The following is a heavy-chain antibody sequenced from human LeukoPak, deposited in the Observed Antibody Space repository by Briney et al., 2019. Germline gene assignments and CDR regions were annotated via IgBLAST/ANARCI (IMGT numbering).Heavy chain of an antibody. V-gene: IGHV3-30*03. CDR3: ARGVRDCRSASCHLFVY. Sequence: PGGSLRLSCAASVFTFSSYGMHWVRQAPGKGLEWVAVISYDGSNKYYADSVKGRFTISRDNSKNTLYLQMNSLRGEDTAVYYCARGVRDCRSASCHLFVYWGQGTLVTVSS. J-gene: IGHJ4*02. CDR2: ISYDGSNK. D-gene: IGHD2-2*01. CDR1: VFTFSSYG.